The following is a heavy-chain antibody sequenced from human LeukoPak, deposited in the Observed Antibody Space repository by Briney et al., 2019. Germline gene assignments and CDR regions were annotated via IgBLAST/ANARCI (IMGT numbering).Heavy chain of an antibody. CDR1: GFTFDDYG. D-gene: IGHD3-22*01. V-gene: IGHV3-20*04. CDR2: INWNGGST. J-gene: IGHJ4*02. Sequence: GGSLSLSCAASGFTFDDYGMSWVRQAPGKGLEWVSGINWNGGSTVYADSVKGRFTISRDNAKNSLYLQMNSLRAEDTALYSCARVGPGYYDSSGYSFLDYWGQGTLVTVSS. CDR3: ARVGPGYYDSSGYSFLDY.